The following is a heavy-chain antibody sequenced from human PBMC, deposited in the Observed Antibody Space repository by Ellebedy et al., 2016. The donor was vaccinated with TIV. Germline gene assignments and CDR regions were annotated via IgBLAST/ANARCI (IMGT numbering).Heavy chain of an antibody. V-gene: IGHV1-69*13. D-gene: IGHD3-9*01. Sequence: SVKVSXXASGGTFSSYAISWVRQAPGQGLEWMGGIIPIFGTANYAQKFQGRVTITADESTSTAYMELSSLRSEDTAVYYCARTTFNWFFDYWGQGTLVTGSS. CDR2: IIPIFGTA. CDR1: GGTFSSYA. CDR3: ARTTFNWFFDY. J-gene: IGHJ4*02.